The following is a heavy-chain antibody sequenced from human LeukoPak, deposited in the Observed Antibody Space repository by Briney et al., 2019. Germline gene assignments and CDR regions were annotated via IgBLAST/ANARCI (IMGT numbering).Heavy chain of an antibody. Sequence: ASVKVSCKAAGYTFTDFYIHWVRQAPGQGLEWMGWRNPNSGNTGYAQKFQGRVTMTRNTSISTAYMELSSLRSGDTAVYYCARMALGVKEVYYYYYYMDVWGKGTTVTISS. V-gene: IGHV1-8*02. CDR2: RNPNSGNT. CDR3: ARMALGVKEVYYYYYYMDV. J-gene: IGHJ6*03. CDR1: GYTFTDFY. D-gene: IGHD3-10*01.